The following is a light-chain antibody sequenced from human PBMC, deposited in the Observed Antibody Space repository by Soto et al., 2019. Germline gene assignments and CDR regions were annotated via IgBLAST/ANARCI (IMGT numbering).Light chain of an antibody. CDR3: SSQTASATVI. V-gene: IGLV2-14*01. CDR1: SSDVGAYNF. Sequence: QSVLTQPASVSGSPGQSITISCTGTSSDVGAYNFVSWYQQFPGKAPKLMIYEVSNRPSGVSDRFSGSKSGNTASLIISGLRPEDEADYYCSSQTASATVIFGRGTKVTVL. J-gene: IGLJ2*01. CDR2: EVS.